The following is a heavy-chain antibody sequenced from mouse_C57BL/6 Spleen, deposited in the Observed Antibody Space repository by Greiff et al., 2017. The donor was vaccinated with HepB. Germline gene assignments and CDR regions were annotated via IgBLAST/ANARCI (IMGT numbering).Heavy chain of an antibody. CDR2: IDPENGGT. J-gene: IGHJ3*01. V-gene: IGHV1-15*01. CDR3: TRDGYGACAWFAC. Sequence: QVQLQQSGAELVRPGASVTLSCKASGYTFTDYEMHWVKQTPVHGLEWIGAIDPENGGTAYNQKFKGKAILTADKSSSTAYMELRSLTSEDSAVYYCTRDGYGACAWFACWGQGTLVTVSA. CDR1: GYTFTDYE. D-gene: IGHD2-2*01.